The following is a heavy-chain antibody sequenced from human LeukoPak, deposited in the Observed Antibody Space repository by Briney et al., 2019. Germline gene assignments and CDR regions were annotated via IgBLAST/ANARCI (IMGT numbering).Heavy chain of an antibody. CDR2: IYYSGST. CDR3: ARVGQFAWKLPMEAFDI. Sequence: PSETLSLTCTVSGGSISSSSYYWGWIRQPPGKGLEWIRSIYYSGSTYYNPSLKSRVTISVDTSKNQFSLKLSSVTAADTAVYYCARVGQFAWKLPMEAFDIWGQGTMVTVSS. D-gene: IGHD2-15*01. CDR1: GGSISSSSYY. J-gene: IGHJ3*02. V-gene: IGHV4-39*01.